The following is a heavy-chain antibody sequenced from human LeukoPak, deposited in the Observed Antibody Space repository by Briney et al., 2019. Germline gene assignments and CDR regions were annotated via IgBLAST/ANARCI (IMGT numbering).Heavy chain of an antibody. J-gene: IGHJ5*02. CDR2: IYYSGST. CDR3: ARLAGRITMVRGVISWFDP. CDR1: GGSFSDYY. D-gene: IGHD3-10*01. V-gene: IGHV4-34*01. Sequence: SETLSLTCAVYGGSFSDYYWSWIRQPPGKGLEWIGSIYYSGSTYYNPSLKSRVTISVDTSKNQFSLKLSSVTAADTAVYYCARLAGRITMVRGVISWFDPWGQGTLVTVSS.